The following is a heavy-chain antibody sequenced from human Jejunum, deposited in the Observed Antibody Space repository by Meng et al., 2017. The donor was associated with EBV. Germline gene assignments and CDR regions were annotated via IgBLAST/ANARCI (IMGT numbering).Heavy chain of an antibody. CDR3: SRDLRGPFDY. CDR2: INEDGTHT. Sequence: EVQLEESGGGLVQPGGSLRLSCVGSGYTFSNYWMHWVRQTPGKGLVWVSRINEDGTHTDYADSVKGRFTISRDNAKNTLTLQMNSLRVEDTAVYYCSRDLRGPFDYWGQGTLVTVSS. V-gene: IGHV3-74*01. D-gene: IGHD3-16*01. J-gene: IGHJ4*02. CDR1: GYTFSNYW.